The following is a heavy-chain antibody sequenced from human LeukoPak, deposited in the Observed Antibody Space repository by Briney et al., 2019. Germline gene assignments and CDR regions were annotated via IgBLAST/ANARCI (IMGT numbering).Heavy chain of an antibody. V-gene: IGHV3-64*01. CDR1: GFPFSSYA. D-gene: IGHD6-19*01. CDR3: ARDLDRSGWYWFDP. J-gene: IGHJ5*02. Sequence: GGSLSLSCAASGFPFSSYAMHWVRQPPGKGLKYVSAISSNGGSTYYANSVKGRFTISRDNSKNTLYIQMSSLRAEDMAVYYCARDLDRSGWYWFDPWGQGTLVTVSS. CDR2: ISSNGGST.